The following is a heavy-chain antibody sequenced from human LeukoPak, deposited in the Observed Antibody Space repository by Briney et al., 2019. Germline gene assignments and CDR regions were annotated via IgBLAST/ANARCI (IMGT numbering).Heavy chain of an antibody. D-gene: IGHD3-10*01. CDR2: IYYSGST. J-gene: IGHJ4*02. CDR1: GGSFSGYY. CDR3: ARSYYGSGRYGPHFDY. Sequence: PSETLSLTCAVYGGSFSGYYWSWIRQPPGKGLEWIGYIYYSGSTNYNPSLKSRVTISVDTSKNQFSLKLSSVTAADTAVYYCARSYYGSGRYGPHFDYWGQGTLVIVSS. V-gene: IGHV4-59*01.